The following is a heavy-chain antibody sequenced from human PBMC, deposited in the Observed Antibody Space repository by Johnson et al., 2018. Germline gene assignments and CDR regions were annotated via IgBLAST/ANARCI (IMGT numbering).Heavy chain of an antibody. V-gene: IGHV1-8*01. CDR2: MDPNSGNT. J-gene: IGHJ1*01. Sequence: QVQLVQSGAEVKKXGASVKVSCKASGYTFTSYDITWVRQATGQGLEWMGWMDPNSGNTGYAQKFQGRVTMTRNTSISTAHRELSSLISEDTAVYYCARGRRAVAGPTGNFQHWGQGTLVTVSS. D-gene: IGHD6-19*01. CDR1: GYTFTSYD. CDR3: ARGRRAVAGPTGNFQH.